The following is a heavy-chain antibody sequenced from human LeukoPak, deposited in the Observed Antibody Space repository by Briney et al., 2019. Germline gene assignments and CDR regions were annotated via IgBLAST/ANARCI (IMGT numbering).Heavy chain of an antibody. J-gene: IGHJ6*03. CDR2: IYYSGRT. D-gene: IGHD3-3*01. CDR3: AREKGGRFYARDYYYYYYMDV. CDR1: GGSISSYY. V-gene: IGHV4-59*12. Sequence: PSETLSLTCTVSGGSISSYYWSWIRQPPGKGLEWIGYIYYSGRTNYNPSLKSRVTISVDTSKNQFSLKLSSVTAADTAVYYCAREKGGRFYARDYYYYYYMDVWGKGTTVSISS.